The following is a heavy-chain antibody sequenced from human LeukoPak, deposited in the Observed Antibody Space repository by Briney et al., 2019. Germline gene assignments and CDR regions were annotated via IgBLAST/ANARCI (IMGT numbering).Heavy chain of an antibody. V-gene: IGHV4-59*01. Sequence: SETLSLTCTVSGGSISSYYWSWIRQPPGKGLEWIGYIYYSGSTNYNPSLKSRVTISVDTSKNQFSLKLSSVTAADTAVYYCAREVYYDSSAYDAFDIWGQGTMVTVSS. CDR2: IYYSGST. CDR1: GGSISSYY. CDR3: AREVYYDSSAYDAFDI. D-gene: IGHD3-22*01. J-gene: IGHJ3*02.